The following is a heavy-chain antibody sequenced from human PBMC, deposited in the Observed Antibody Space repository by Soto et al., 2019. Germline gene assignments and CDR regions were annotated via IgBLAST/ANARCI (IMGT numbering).Heavy chain of an antibody. D-gene: IGHD3-10*01. CDR1: EVTIDDYA. CDR2: ISWNSGSI. J-gene: IGHJ3*02. V-gene: IGHV3-9*01. Sequence: RDSCGAAEVTIDDYAMHRVRKKKGKGLEWVSGISWNSGSIGYADSVKGRFTISRDNAKNSLYLQMNSLRAEDTALYYCAKEIYGYYGSGSYYTGAFDIWGQGTMVTVSS. CDR3: AKEIYGYYGSGSYYTGAFDI.